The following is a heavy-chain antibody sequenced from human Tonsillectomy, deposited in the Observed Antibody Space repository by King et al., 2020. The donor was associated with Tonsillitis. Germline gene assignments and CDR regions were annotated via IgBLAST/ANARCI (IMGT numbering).Heavy chain of an antibody. D-gene: IGHD3-22*01. CDR1: GFTVSSNY. CDR2: IYSGGST. J-gene: IGHJ3*02. CDR3: AREYYYDSSGYCEAFDI. Sequence: VQLVESGGGLVQPGGSLRLSCAASGFTVSSNYMTWVRQAPGRGLEWVSVIYSGGSTYYADSVKGRFTISRDNSKNTLYLQMNSLRAEDTAVYYCAREYYYDSSGYCEAFDIWGQGTMVTVSS. V-gene: IGHV3-66*01.